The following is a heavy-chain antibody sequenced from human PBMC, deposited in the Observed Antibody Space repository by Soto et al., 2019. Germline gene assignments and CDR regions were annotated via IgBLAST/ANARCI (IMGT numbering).Heavy chain of an antibody. J-gene: IGHJ6*02. CDR1: GGSISSDSFY. D-gene: IGHD2-15*01. CDR3: ARNQPQRYCSGGTCRPAYGMDV. CDR2: IYYSGDT. Sequence: SETLSLTCTASGGSISSDSFYWAWIHQPPGKGLEWIGIIYYSGDTYYNPSLAGRLTMSVDTSNQFSLTLRSVTAADTALYYCARNQPQRYCSGGTCRPAYGMDVWGQGTTVTVSS. V-gene: IGHV4-39*01.